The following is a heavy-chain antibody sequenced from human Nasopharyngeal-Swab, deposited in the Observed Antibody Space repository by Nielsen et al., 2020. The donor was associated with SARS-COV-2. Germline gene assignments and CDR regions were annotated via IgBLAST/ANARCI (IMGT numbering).Heavy chain of an antibody. V-gene: IGHV1-24*01. CDR3: ATGPVRGVISWFDP. Sequence: SVKVSRKVSGYTLTELSMHWVRQAPAKGLEWMGVFDPEDGETIYAQKFQGRVTMTEDTSTDTAYMELSSLRSEDTAVYYCATGPVRGVISWFDPWGQGTLVTVSS. D-gene: IGHD3-10*01. CDR2: FDPEDGET. CDR1: GYTLTELS. J-gene: IGHJ5*02.